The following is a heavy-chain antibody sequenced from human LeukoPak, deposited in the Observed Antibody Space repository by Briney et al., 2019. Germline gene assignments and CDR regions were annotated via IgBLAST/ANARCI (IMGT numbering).Heavy chain of an antibody. CDR2: IHYSGST. J-gene: IGHJ3*02. CDR1: GGSISSYY. CDR3: ARTKQWLAFDI. D-gene: IGHD6-19*01. Sequence: SETLSLTCTVSGGSISSYYWSWIRQPPGKGLEWIGYIHYSGSTNYNPSLKSRITISVATSKNQFSLRLSSMTAADTAVYYCARTKQWLAFDIWGQGTMVTVSS. V-gene: IGHV4-59*01.